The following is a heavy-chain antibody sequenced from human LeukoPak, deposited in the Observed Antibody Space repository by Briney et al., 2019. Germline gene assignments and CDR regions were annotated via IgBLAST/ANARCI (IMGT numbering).Heavy chain of an antibody. CDR2: ITSSSSYI. CDR3: ARDYIGGWNDY. CDR1: GFKFSRYT. Sequence: GGSLRLSCAASGFKFSRYTMNWVRQAPGKGLEWVSSITSSSSYIYYADSVKGRFTISRDNAKNSLFLQMNSLRVEDTAVYYCARDYIGGWNDYWGQGTLVTVSS. V-gene: IGHV3-21*01. D-gene: IGHD3-16*01. J-gene: IGHJ4*02.